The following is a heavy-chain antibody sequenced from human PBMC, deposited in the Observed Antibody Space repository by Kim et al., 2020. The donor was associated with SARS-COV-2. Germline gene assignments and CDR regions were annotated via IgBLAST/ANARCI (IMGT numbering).Heavy chain of an antibody. J-gene: IGHJ4*02. V-gene: IGHV4-34*01. D-gene: IGHD5-12*01. CDR1: GGSFSGYY. Sequence: SETLSLTCAVYGGSFSGYYWSWIRQPPGKGLEWIGEINHSGSTNYNPSLKSRVTISVDTSKNQFSLKLSSVTAADTAVYYCARVPSGEMATIKDYWGQGTLVTVSS. CDR3: ARVPSGEMATIKDY. CDR2: INHSGST.